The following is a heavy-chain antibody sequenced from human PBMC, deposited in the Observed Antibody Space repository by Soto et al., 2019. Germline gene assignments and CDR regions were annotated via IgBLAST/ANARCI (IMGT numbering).Heavy chain of an antibody. J-gene: IGHJ5*02. D-gene: IGHD6-13*01. Sequence: SETLSLTCTVSGDSISRHYWSWIRQSPGMGLEWIGTIYHSGSADYNPSLKSRVTISVDSSKTQFSLRLNSVTAADAAIYYCANDERSTWFGLWGQGSLVTVSS. CDR1: GDSISRHY. CDR3: ANDERSTWFGL. V-gene: IGHV4-59*11. CDR2: IYHSGSA.